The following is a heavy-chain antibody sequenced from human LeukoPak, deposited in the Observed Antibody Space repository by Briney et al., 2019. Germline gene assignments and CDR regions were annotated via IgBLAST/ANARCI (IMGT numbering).Heavy chain of an antibody. Sequence: ASVKVSCTASGYTFTSYGITWVRQAPGQGLEWMGWINANNGNVNYAQNLQGRVTMTRDTSTSTAYMELRSLRSDDTAVYYCARGPIAAAGDYWGQGTLVTVSS. V-gene: IGHV1-18*01. J-gene: IGHJ4*02. CDR3: ARGPIAAAGDY. CDR1: GYTFTSYG. D-gene: IGHD6-13*01. CDR2: INANNGNV.